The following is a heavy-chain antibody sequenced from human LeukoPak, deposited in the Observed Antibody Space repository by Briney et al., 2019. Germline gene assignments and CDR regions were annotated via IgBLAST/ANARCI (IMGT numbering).Heavy chain of an antibody. Sequence: SETLSLTCTVSGGSISSSSYYWGWIRQPPGKGLEWIGSIYYSGSTYYNPSLKSRVTISVDTSKNQFSLKLSSVTAADTAVYYCARVAMVRGVIIRGYFDYWGQGTLVTVSS. CDR2: IYYSGST. V-gene: IGHV4-39*07. D-gene: IGHD3-10*01. J-gene: IGHJ4*02. CDR1: GGSISSSSYY. CDR3: ARVAMVRGVIIRGYFDY.